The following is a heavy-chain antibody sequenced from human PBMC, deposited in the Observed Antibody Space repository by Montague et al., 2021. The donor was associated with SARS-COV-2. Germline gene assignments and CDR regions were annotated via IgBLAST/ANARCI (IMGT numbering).Heavy chain of an antibody. CDR3: AKDTQIVATTGRDYYYYYGMDV. J-gene: IGHJ6*02. CDR2: IYSGGSST. D-gene: IGHD5-12*01. Sequence: SLRLSCAASGFTFSSYAMSWVRQAPGKELEWVSVIYSGGSSTYYADSVKGRFTISRDNSKNTLYLQMNSLRAEDTAVYYCAKDTQIVATTGRDYYYYYGMDVWGQGTTVTVSS. CDR1: GFTFSSYA. V-gene: IGHV3-23*03.